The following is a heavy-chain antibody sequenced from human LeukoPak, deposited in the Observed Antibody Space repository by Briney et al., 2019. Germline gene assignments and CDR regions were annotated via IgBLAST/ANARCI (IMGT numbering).Heavy chain of an antibody. J-gene: IGHJ6*03. V-gene: IGHV4-39*07. D-gene: IGHD6-19*01. Sequence: SETLSLTCTVSGGSISSSSYYWGWIRQPPGKGLEWIGSIYYSGSTYYNPSLKSRVTISVDTSKNQFSLKLSSVTAADTAVYYCARVAGQAVAGVGYYYYYMDVWGKGTTVTISS. CDR3: ARVAGQAVAGVGYYYYYMDV. CDR1: GGSISSSSYY. CDR2: IYYSGST.